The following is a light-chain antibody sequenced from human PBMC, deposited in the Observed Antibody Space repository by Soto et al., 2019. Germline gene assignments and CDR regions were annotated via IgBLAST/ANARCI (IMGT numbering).Light chain of an antibody. CDR2: KVS. CDR3: MQGTHWPPT. V-gene: IGKV2-30*01. Sequence: VVMTQSPLSLPVTLGQPASISCRSSHSLVYSDGNTYLTWFQQRPGQSPRRLIYKVSNRDSGVPDRISGSGSGTDFTLKISRVEAEDVGVYYCMQGTHWPPTFGQGTKVEI. J-gene: IGKJ1*01. CDR1: HSLVYSDGNTY.